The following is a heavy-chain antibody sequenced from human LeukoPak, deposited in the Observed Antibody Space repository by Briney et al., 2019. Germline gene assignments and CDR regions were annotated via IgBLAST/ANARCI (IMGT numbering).Heavy chain of an antibody. Sequence: SETLSLTCTVSGGSISSSSYYWGWIRQPPGKGLEWIGSIYYSGSTYYNPSLKSRVTISVDTSKNQFSLKLSSVTAADTAVYYCARDLVVGRTPDAFDIWGQGTMVTVSS. J-gene: IGHJ3*02. CDR1: GGSISSSSYY. V-gene: IGHV4-39*07. CDR2: IYYSGST. D-gene: IGHD2-21*01. CDR3: ARDLVVGRTPDAFDI.